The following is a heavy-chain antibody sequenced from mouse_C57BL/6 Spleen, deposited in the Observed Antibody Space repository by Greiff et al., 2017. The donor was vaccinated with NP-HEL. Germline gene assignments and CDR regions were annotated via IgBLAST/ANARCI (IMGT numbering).Heavy chain of an antibody. Sequence: QVQLQQSGPELVKPGASVKISCKASGYAFSSSWMNWVKQRPGKGLEWIGRIYPGDGDTNYNGKFKGKATLTADKSSSTAYMQLSSLTSEDSAVYFCARSKLANFDYWGQGTTLTVSS. V-gene: IGHV1-82*01. CDR2: IYPGDGDT. CDR1: GYAFSSSW. D-gene: IGHD4-1*01. CDR3: ARSKLANFDY. J-gene: IGHJ2*01.